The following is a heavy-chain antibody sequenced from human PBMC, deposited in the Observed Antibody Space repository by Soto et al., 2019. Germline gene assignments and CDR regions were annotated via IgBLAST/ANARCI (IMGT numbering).Heavy chain of an antibody. Sequence: QVQLVQSGAELKKPGSSVKVSCKASGGTFSTSSINWVRQAPGQGLEWMGGIIPIFGTADYAQKFQGRVTLTADEYTSTAYRELRSLRSEDTAVYYCARGQEFCGNSDAVDIWCQGTMVTVSS. V-gene: IGHV1-69*12. CDR3: ARGQEFCGNSDAVDI. J-gene: IGHJ3*02. D-gene: IGHD2-21*02. CDR2: IIPIFGTA. CDR1: GGTFSTSS.